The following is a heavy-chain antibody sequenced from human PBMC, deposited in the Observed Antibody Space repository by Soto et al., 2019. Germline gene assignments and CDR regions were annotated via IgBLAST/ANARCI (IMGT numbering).Heavy chain of an antibody. Sequence: QVQLQESGPGLVKPSETLSLTCNVSGGSISGYYWSWIRQAPRKGLQWIGYIFHSGSTSYNPSLRCRVTISVDTSKNQFSLKVNSVTAADTAVYYCAKVRGYASGWRYLDYWGQGTLVTVSS. J-gene: IGHJ4*02. D-gene: IGHD5-18*01. V-gene: IGHV4-59*01. CDR1: GGSISGYY. CDR2: IFHSGST. CDR3: AKVRGYASGWRYLDY.